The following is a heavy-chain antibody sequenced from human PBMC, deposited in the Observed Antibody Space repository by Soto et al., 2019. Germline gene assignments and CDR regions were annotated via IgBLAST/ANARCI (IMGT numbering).Heavy chain of an antibody. Sequence: PSETLSLTCTVSGCSFSSDAYYWSWIRQHPGKGLEWIGYIYYSGSTYYNPSLKSRVTISVDTSKNQFSLKLSSVTAADTAGYYCARELVGGINFDYWGQGTLVTVSS. CDR2: IYYSGST. CDR1: GCSFSSDAYY. J-gene: IGHJ4*02. CDR3: ARELVGGINFDY. V-gene: IGHV4-31*03. D-gene: IGHD3-10*01.